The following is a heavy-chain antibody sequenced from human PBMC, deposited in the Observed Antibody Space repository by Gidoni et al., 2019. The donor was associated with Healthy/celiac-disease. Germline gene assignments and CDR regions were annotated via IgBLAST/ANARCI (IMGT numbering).Heavy chain of an antibody. CDR1: GFTFSSYS. V-gene: IGHV3-21*01. D-gene: IGHD5-18*01. CDR2: ISSSSSYI. J-gene: IGHJ4*02. CDR3: ARDRRIQPDFDY. Sequence: EVQLVESGGGLVKPGGSLRLSCAASGFTFSSYSMNWVRQAPGKGLEWVSSISSSSSYIYYADSVKGRFTISRDNAKNSLYLQMNSLRAEDTAVYYCARDRRIQPDFDYWGQGTLVTVSS.